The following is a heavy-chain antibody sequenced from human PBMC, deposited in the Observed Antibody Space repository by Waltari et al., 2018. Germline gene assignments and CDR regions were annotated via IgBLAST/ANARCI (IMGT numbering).Heavy chain of an antibody. Sequence: EVQLVESGGGLVKPGGSLRLSCAASGFTFSSYSMNWVRQAPGKGLGGVSSISSRSSYIYYADSVKGRFTISRDNAKNSLYLQMNSLRAEDTAVYYCARDATVRGEFSYWGQGTLVTVSS. CDR1: GFTFSSYS. V-gene: IGHV3-21*01. J-gene: IGHJ4*02. D-gene: IGHD3-10*01. CDR2: ISSRSSYI. CDR3: ARDATVRGEFSY.